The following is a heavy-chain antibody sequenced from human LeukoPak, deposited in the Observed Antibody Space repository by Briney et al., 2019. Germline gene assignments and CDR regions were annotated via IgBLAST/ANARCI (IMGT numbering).Heavy chain of an antibody. CDR2: ISSTGGTT. CDR3: ARERQWLVHFGSGAFDI. D-gene: IGHD6-19*01. V-gene: IGHV3-23*01. CDR1: GITFSSYG. J-gene: IGHJ3*02. Sequence: QPGGTLRLSCAASGITFSSYGMSWVRQAPGKGLEWVSSISSTGGTTYYADSVKGRFTVSRDNSKNTLYLQMNSLRAEDTAVYYCARERQWLVHFGSGAFDIWGQGTMVTVSS.